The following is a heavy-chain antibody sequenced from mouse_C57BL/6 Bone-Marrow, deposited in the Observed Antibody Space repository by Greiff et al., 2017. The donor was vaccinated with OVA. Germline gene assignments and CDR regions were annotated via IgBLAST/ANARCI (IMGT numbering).Heavy chain of an antibody. Sequence: QVQLQQSGAELVKPGASVKLSCKASGYTFTSYWMHWVKQRPGQGLEWIGMIHPNSGSTNYNEKFKSTATLTVDKSSSTAYMQLSSLTSEDSAVYYCARRGLFYYGRPPFAYWGQGTLVTVSA. J-gene: IGHJ3*01. CDR1: GYTFTSYW. V-gene: IGHV1-64*01. CDR3: ARRGLFYYGRPPFAY. CDR2: IHPNSGST. D-gene: IGHD1-1*01.